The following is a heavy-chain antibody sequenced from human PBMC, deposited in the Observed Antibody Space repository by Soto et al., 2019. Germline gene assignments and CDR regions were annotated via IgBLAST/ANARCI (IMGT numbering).Heavy chain of an antibody. Sequence: GSMRPACLVPGFPFGTKYMKWVRPADEEGLEWDSSINRASIDIYYADSVRGRFTISRDNAKNSLYLQMDSLRVEDTAVYYCTRRTVTTYHYFDSWGQGTPVTVSS. CDR3: TRRTVTTYHYFDS. CDR2: INRASIDI. D-gene: IGHD4-17*01. CDR1: GFPFGTKY. V-gene: IGHV3-21*01. J-gene: IGHJ4*02.